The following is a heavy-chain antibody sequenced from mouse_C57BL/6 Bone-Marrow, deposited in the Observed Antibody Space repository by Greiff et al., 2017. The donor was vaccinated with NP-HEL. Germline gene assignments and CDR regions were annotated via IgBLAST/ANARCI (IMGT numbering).Heavy chain of an antibody. Sequence: VQLKESGGGLVKPGGSLKLSCAASGFTFSDYGMHWVRQAPEKGLEWVAYISSGSSTIYYADTVKGRFTISRDNAKNTLFLQMTSLRSEDTAMYYCASLGGMDYWGQGTSVTVSS. J-gene: IGHJ4*01. CDR2: ISSGSSTI. CDR1: GFTFSDYG. CDR3: ASLGGMDY. D-gene: IGHD4-1*01. V-gene: IGHV5-17*01.